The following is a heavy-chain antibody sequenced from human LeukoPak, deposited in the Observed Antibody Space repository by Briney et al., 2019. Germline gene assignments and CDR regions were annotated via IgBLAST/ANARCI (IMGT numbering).Heavy chain of an antibody. V-gene: IGHV3-23*01. CDR1: GFTFSSYA. J-gene: IGHJ4*02. CDR3: ASGGIYYGAAFDF. Sequence: GGSLRLSCAASGFTFSSYAMSWVRQAPGKGLEWVSAISGSGGSTYYADSVKGRFTISRDNSKNTLYLQMNSLRAEDTALYYCASGGIYYGAAFDFWGQGTLVTVSS. CDR2: ISGSGGST. D-gene: IGHD1-26*01.